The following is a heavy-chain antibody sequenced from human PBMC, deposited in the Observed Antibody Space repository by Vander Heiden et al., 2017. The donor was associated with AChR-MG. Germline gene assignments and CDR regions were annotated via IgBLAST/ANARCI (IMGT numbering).Heavy chain of an antibody. J-gene: IGHJ4*02. V-gene: IGHV3-30*02. Sequence: QVQLVESGGGVVPPGGSLRLPCEAAAFRFRGYGMHGVRQAPGKGVEWVTFMRYDGGDKYYADSVMGRFTVSRDNSKDTVYLQMDSLRPEDTAVYYCAKDLPFGYYDTSGGDFWGQGTLVTVSS. CDR3: AKDLPFGYYDTSGGDF. CDR1: AFRFRGYG. CDR2: MRYDGGDK. D-gene: IGHD3-22*01.